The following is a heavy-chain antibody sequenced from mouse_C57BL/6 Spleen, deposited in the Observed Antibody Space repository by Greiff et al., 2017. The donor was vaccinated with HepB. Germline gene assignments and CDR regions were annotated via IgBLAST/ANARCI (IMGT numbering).Heavy chain of an antibody. CDR2: ISSGGDYI. V-gene: IGHV5-9-1*02. CDR1: GFTFSSYA. D-gene: IGHD2-3*01. CDR3: TRVTTDYYAMDY. Sequence: EVKVVESGEGLVKPGGSLKLSCAASGFTFSSYAMSWVRQTPEKRLEWVAYISSGGDYIYYADTVKGRFTISRDNARNTLYLQMSSLKSEDTAMYYCTRVTTDYYAMDYWGQGTSVTVSS. J-gene: IGHJ4*01.